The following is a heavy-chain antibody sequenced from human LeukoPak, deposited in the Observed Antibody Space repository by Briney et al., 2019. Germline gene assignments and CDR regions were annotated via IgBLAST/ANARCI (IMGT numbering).Heavy chain of an antibody. CDR2: ISAYNGNT. D-gene: IGHD3-22*01. CDR3: ARMFHDSSGYYSVFDP. Sequence: GASVKVSCKASGYTFTSYGISWVRQAPGQGLEWMGWISAYNGNTNYAQKLQGRVTITRNTSISTAYMELSSLRSEDTAVYYCARMFHDSSGYYSVFDPWGQGTLVTVSS. J-gene: IGHJ5*02. V-gene: IGHV1-18*01. CDR1: GYTFTSYG.